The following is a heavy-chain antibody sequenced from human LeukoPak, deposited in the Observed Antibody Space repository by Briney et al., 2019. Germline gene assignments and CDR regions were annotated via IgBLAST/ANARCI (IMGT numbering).Heavy chain of an antibody. V-gene: IGHV3-20*04. D-gene: IGHD4-23*01. J-gene: IGHJ4*02. CDR2: INWNGGST. Sequence: GGSLRLSCAASGFTFADYGMSWVRPAPGKGLEWGSGINWNGGSTGYADSVKGRFTISRDNAKNSLYLQMNSLRAEDTALYYCARDGGHDYGGNDYWGQGTLVTVSS. CDR3: ARDGGHDYGGNDY. CDR1: GFTFADYG.